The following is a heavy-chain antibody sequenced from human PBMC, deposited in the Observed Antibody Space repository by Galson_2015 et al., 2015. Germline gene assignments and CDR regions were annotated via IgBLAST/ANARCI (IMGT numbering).Heavy chain of an antibody. J-gene: IGHJ4*02. V-gene: IGHV3-23*01. Sequence: SLRLSCAASGFTFSSYAMSWVRQAPGKGLEWVSAISGSGGSTYYADSVQGRFTISRDNSKNTLYLQMNSLRAEDTAVYYCAKDGKVTGGVDYWGQGTLVTGSS. CDR1: GFTFSSYA. CDR3: AKDGKVTGGVDY. D-gene: IGHD4-23*01. CDR2: ISGSGGST.